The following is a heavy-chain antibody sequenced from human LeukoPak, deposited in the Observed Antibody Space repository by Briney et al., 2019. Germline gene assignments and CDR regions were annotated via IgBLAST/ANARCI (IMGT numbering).Heavy chain of an antibody. CDR3: ARGPAGYN. CDR1: GFTVSSNH. V-gene: IGHV3-53*01. D-gene: IGHD1-1*01. Sequence: GGSLRLSCAASGFTVSSNHMSWVRQDPGKGLEWVSVIHSGGSTDYADSVKGRFTISRDILKNTLYLQMNSLRAEDTAVYYCARGPAGYNWGQGTLVTVSS. J-gene: IGHJ4*02. CDR2: IHSGGST.